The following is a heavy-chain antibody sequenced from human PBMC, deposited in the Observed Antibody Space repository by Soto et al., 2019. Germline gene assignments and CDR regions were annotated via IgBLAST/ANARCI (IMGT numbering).Heavy chain of an antibody. CDR1: GGSINNGYW. J-gene: IGHJ6*02. V-gene: IGHV4-4*02. CDR3: AYSSGWWRLDG. D-gene: IGHD6-19*01. CDR2: KHHSGST. Sequence: QVHLQESGPGLVKPSGTLSLTCGVSGGSINNGYWWTWVRQPPGKGLEWIGEKHHSGSTNYNLSLKSRVSISLDKSKNQFSLILSSVTAADTAVYYCAYSSGWWRLDGWGQGTTVTVSS.